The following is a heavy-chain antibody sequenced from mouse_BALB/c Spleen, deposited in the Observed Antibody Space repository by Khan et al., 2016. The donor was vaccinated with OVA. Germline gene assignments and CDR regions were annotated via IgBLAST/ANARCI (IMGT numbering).Heavy chain of an antibody. CDR3: ARSTYRYAFAY. CDR1: GDSITSGY. D-gene: IGHD2-14*01. Sequence: VQLKESGPSLVKPSQTLSLTCSVTGDSITSGYWSWIRKFPGNKLEYMGYMIYTGYTDYNPSLKSRIAIIRHTSKNQYYLQLNSVTAEDRATYYCARSTYRYAFAYWGQGTLVTVSA. CDR2: MIYTGYT. V-gene: IGHV3-8*02. J-gene: IGHJ3*01.